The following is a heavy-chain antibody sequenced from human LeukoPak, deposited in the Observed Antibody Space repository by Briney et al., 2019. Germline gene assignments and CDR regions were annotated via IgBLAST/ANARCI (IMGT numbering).Heavy chain of an antibody. CDR2: ISSSSSYI. CDR1: GFTFSSYS. D-gene: IGHD4-17*01. J-gene: IGHJ4*02. CDR3: ARARRYGDPFFDY. Sequence: PGGSLRLSCAASGFTFSSYSMNWVRHAPGKGLEWVLSISSSSSYIYYADSVKGRFTISRDNAKNSLYLQMKSLRAEDMAVYYCARARRYGDPFFDYWGQGTLVTVSS. V-gene: IGHV3-21*01.